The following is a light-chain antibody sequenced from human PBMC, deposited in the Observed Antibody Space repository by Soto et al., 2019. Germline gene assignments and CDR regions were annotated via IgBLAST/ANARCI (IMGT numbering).Light chain of an antibody. CDR2: DAS. Sequence: ETVMTQSPGTLSVSPGEGATLSCRASQSVSSNLAWYQQKPGQAPRLLIYDASTRATGIPARFSGSGSGTEFTLTISILQSEDFAVYYCEQYHEWPLTFGGGTEVEIK. J-gene: IGKJ4*01. CDR1: QSVSSN. CDR3: EQYHEWPLT. V-gene: IGKV3D-15*01.